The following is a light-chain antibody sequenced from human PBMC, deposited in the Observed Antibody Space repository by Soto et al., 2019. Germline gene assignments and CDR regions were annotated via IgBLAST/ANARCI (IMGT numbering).Light chain of an antibody. J-gene: IGLJ2*01. Sequence: QSVLTQPASVSGSPGQSITISCTGSSSDVGGYNYVSWYQQYPGKAPKLLIYEVSNRPSGLSNRFSASKSGNTASLTISGLQAEDEADYYCSSYTSKNTVVFGGGTKLTVL. V-gene: IGLV2-14*01. CDR3: SSYTSKNTVV. CDR1: SSDVGGYNY. CDR2: EVS.